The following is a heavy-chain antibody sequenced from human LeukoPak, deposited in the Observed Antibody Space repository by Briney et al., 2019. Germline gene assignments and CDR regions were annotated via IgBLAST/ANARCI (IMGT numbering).Heavy chain of an antibody. V-gene: IGHV4-30-4*01. D-gene: IGHD2-2*01. CDR3: ARGRPGTPTRGSCQFGY. Sequence: SETLSLTCTVSGGSISSGDYYWSWIRQPPGKGLEWIGYIYYSGSTYYSPSLKSRVTISVDTSKNQFSLKLSSVTAADTAVYYCARGRPGTPTRGSCQFGYWGQGTLVTVSS. J-gene: IGHJ4*02. CDR2: IYYSGST. CDR1: GGSISSGDYY.